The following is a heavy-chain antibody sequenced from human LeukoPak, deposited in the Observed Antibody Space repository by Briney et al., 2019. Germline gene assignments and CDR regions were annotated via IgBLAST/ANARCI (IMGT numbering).Heavy chain of an antibody. CDR2: MNPNSGNT. D-gene: IGHD4-17*01. CDR1: GYTFTSYD. Sequence: WASVKVSCKASGYTFTSYDINWVRQATGQGLEWMGWMNPNSGNTGYAQKFQGRVTMTRNTSISTAYMELSSLRSEDTAVYYCARGHLDWVTTTDYWGQGTLVTVSS. J-gene: IGHJ4*02. CDR3: ARGHLDWVTTTDY. V-gene: IGHV1-8*01.